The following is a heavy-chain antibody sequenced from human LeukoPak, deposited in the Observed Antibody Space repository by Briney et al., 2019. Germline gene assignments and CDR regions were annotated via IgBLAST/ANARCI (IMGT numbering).Heavy chain of an antibody. CDR1: GFTFNKSW. Sequence: GGSLRLSCAASGFTFNKSWMSWVRQAPGKGPEWVSYISSSGSTIYYADSVKGRFTISRDNAKNSLYLQMNSLRAEDTAVYYCARGGCSSTSCYGDYWGQGTLVTVSS. CDR3: ARGGCSSTSCYGDY. D-gene: IGHD2-2*01. V-gene: IGHV3-11*04. J-gene: IGHJ4*02. CDR2: ISSSGSTI.